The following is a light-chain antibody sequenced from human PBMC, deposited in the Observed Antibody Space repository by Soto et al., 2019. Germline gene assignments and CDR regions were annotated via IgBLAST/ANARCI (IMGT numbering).Light chain of an antibody. V-gene: IGKV1-5*03. CDR3: QQYSSYVFT. J-gene: IGKJ3*01. CDR1: QSISSW. Sequence: DLQMTQSPSTLPASVGDRVTITCRASQSISSWLAWYQQKPGKAPRLLIYKASSLESGVPSRFSGSGSGTEFTLTISSLQPDDFAIYYCQQYSSYVFTFGPGTKVDIK. CDR2: KAS.